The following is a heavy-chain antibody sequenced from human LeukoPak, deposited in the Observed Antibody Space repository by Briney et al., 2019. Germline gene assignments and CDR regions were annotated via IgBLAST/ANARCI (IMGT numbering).Heavy chain of an antibody. CDR3: ARESYDSSGQDY. Sequence: GGSLRLSCAASGFTFSSYWMTWVRQAPGKGPEWVAVISYDGSNKYYADSVKGRFTISRDNSKNTLYLQMNSLRAEDTAVYYCARESYDSSGQDYWGQGTLVTVSS. V-gene: IGHV3-30-3*01. J-gene: IGHJ4*02. CDR2: ISYDGSNK. D-gene: IGHD3-22*01. CDR1: GFTFSSYW.